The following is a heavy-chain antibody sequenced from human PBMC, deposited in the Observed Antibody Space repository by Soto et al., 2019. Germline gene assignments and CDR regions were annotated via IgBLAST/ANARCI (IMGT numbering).Heavy chain of an antibody. CDR1: GFTFSSYA. Sequence: GGSLRLSCAASGFTFSSYAMHWVRQAPGKGLEWVADISYDGSNKYYADSVKGRFTISRDNSKNTLYLQMNSLRAEDTAVYYCARERIAAYYYYYGMDVWGQGTTVTVSS. V-gene: IGHV3-30-3*01. CDR2: ISYDGSNK. CDR3: ARERIAAYYYYYGMDV. D-gene: IGHD6-13*01. J-gene: IGHJ6*02.